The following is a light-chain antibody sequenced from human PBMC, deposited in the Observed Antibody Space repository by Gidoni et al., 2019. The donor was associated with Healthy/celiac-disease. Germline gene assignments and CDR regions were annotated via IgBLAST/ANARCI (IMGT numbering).Light chain of an antibody. V-gene: IGLV3-25*03. J-gene: IGLJ1*01. CDR3: QSADSSGTYV. CDR2: KDT. Sequence: SYELTQPPSVSVYPGQTARITCSGDALPNQYAYWYQQKPGQAPVLVIYKDTERPSGIPERFSGSSSGTTVTLTISGVQAEDEADYYCQSADSSGTYVFGTGTKVTVL. CDR1: ALPNQY.